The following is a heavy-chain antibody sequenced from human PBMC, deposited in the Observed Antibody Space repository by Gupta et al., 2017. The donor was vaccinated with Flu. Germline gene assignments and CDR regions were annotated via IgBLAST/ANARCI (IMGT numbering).Heavy chain of an antibody. CDR3: ARSIVTYCGGDCFSTYYYYGMDV. Sequence: QVQLVQSGAEVKKPGASVKVSCKASGYTFPGYHLHSVRQAPGQGLEWMGWINTDSGATNYAQNFQVRVTMTRDTSINTAYMELSTLKSDDTATYYCARSIVTYCGGDCFSTYYYYGMDVWGQGTTVTVSS. J-gene: IGHJ6*02. V-gene: IGHV1-2*02. CDR1: GYTFPGYH. CDR2: INTDSGAT. D-gene: IGHD2-21*02.